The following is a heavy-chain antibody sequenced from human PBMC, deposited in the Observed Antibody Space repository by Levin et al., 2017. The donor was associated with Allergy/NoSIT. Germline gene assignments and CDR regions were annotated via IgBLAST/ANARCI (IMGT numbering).Heavy chain of an antibody. CDR1: GFTFNNAW. J-gene: IGHJ4*02. D-gene: IGHD3-3*01. Sequence: PGGSLRLSCAASGFTFNNAWMSWVRQAPGKGLEWVGRIKSNTDGGTANYPASVKDRFIISRDDSKNTLYLQVNSLKTEDTAVYYCTTEAGHDSWRGSYRNEITYWGQGTQVTVSS. CDR3: TTEAGHDSWRGSYRNEITY. CDR2: IKSNTDGGTA. V-gene: IGHV3-15*01.